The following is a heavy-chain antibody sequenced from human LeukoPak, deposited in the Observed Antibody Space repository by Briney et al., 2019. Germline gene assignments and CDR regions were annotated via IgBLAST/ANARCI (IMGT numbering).Heavy chain of an antibody. D-gene: IGHD6-6*01. CDR1: GGTFSSYA. Sequence: SVKVSCKASGGTFSSYAISWVRQAPGQGLEWMGGIIPIFGTANYAQKFQGRVTITADESTSTAYMELSSLRSEDTAVYYCARGGAARSAFDIWGQGTMVTVSS. J-gene: IGHJ3*02. CDR3: ARGGAARSAFDI. V-gene: IGHV1-69*13. CDR2: IIPIFGTA.